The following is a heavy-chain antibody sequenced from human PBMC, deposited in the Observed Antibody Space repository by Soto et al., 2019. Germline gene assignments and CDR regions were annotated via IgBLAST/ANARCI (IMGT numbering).Heavy chain of an antibody. D-gene: IGHD3-10*01. J-gene: IGHJ4*01. CDR1: GGSISSYY. V-gene: IGHV4-59*01. Sequence: SETLSLTCTVSGGSISSYYWSWIRQPPGKGLEWIGYIYYSGSTNYNPSLKSRVTISVDTSKNQFSLKLSSVTAADTAVYYCARGRLQWYYFDYWGHGTLVTVSS. CDR3: ARGRLQWYYFDY. CDR2: IYYSGST.